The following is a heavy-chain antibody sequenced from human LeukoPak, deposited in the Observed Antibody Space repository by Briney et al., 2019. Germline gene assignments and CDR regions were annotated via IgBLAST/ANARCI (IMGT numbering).Heavy chain of an antibody. J-gene: IGHJ6*03. Sequence: PGGSLRLPCAASGFTFSSYSMNWVRQAPGRGLEWVSSISGSSTYIYYADSVKGRFTISRDNAKNSLYLQMNSLRAEDTAVYYCARGYGDYGYYYYYMDVWGKGTTVTISS. CDR2: ISGSSTYI. V-gene: IGHV3-21*01. CDR1: GFTFSSYS. CDR3: ARGYGDYGYYYYYMDV. D-gene: IGHD4-17*01.